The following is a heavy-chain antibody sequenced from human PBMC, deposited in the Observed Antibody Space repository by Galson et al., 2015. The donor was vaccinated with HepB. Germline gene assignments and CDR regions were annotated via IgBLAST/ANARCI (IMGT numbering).Heavy chain of an antibody. CDR2: IYPGDSDT. D-gene: IGHD2-15*01. J-gene: IGHJ4*02. Sequence: MGIIYPGDSDTRYSPSFQGQVTISADKSISTAYLQWSSLKASDTAMYYCARHCSGASCYPIWGQGTLVTVSS. CDR3: ARHCSGASCYPI. V-gene: IGHV5-51*01.